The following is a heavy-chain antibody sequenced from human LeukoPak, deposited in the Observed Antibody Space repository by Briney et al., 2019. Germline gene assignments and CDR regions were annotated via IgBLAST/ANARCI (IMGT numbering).Heavy chain of an antibody. CDR2: ISSNGGST. V-gene: IGHV3-64*01. CDR3: AATGPNYDILTGYYY. CDR1: GFTFSNAW. J-gene: IGHJ4*02. D-gene: IGHD3-9*01. Sequence: GGSLRLSCAASGFTFSNAWMSWVRQAPGKGLEYVSAISSNGGSTYYANSVKGRFTISRDNSKNTLYLQMGSLRAEDMAVYYCAATGPNYDILTGYYYWGQGTLVTVSS.